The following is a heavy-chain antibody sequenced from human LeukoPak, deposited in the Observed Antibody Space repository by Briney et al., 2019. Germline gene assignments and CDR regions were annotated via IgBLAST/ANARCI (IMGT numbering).Heavy chain of an antibody. V-gene: IGHV3-23*01. Sequence: GGSLRLSCAASGFTFSSYAMSWVRQAPGKGLEWVSAISGSGGSTYYADSVKGRFTISRDNSKNTLYLQMNSLRAEDTAVYYCAKGRPPSVVVIRRSYSDYWGQGTLVTVSS. D-gene: IGHD3-22*01. J-gene: IGHJ4*02. CDR1: GFTFSSYA. CDR3: AKGRPPSVVVIRRSYSDY. CDR2: ISGSGGST.